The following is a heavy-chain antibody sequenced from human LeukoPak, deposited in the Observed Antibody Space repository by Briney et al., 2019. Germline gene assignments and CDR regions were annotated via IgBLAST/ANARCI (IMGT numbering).Heavy chain of an antibody. V-gene: IGHV4-34*01. D-gene: IGHD6-13*01. CDR2: INHSGST. Sequence: PSETLSLTCAVYGGSFSGYYWSWIRQPPGKGLEWIGEINHSGSTNYNPSLKSRVTISVDTSKNQFSLKLSSVTAADTAVYYCARLLRYSSSWSRGGNWFDPWGQGTLVTVSS. CDR3: ARLLRYSSSWSRGGNWFDP. CDR1: GGSFSGYY. J-gene: IGHJ5*02.